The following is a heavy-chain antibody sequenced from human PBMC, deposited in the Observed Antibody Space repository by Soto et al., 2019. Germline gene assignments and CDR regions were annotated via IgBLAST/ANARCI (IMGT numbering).Heavy chain of an antibody. CDR2: INPNSGDT. V-gene: IGHV1-2*04. J-gene: IGHJ6*02. Sequence: ASVKVSCKASGYTFTAYYIHWVRQAPGQGLEWMGWINPNSGDTNSAQKFQGWVTMTRGTSISTAYVELSRLKSDDTAVYYCARTEGYFHGLDVWGLGTTVTVSS. CDR1: GYTFTAYY. CDR3: ARTEGYFHGLDV.